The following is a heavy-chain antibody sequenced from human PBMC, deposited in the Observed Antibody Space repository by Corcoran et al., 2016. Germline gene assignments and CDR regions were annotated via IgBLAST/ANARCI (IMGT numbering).Heavy chain of an antibody. CDR2: INPSGGST. CDR1: GYTFTSYY. D-gene: IGHD3-10*01. CDR3: ARFMVRGVTPYYYGMDV. Sequence: QVQLVQSGAEVKKPGASVKVSCKASGYTFTSYYMHWVRQAPGQGLEWMGIINPSGGSTSYAQKFQGRVTMTRETSTSTVYMELSCLRSEDTAVYYCARFMVRGVTPYYYGMDVWGQGTTVTVSS. V-gene: IGHV1-46*01. J-gene: IGHJ6*02.